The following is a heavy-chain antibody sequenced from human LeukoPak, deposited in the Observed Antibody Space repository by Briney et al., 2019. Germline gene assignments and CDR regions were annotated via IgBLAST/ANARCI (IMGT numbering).Heavy chain of an antibody. CDR3: ARRGPLRYFDWSDQYGMDV. D-gene: IGHD3-9*01. Sequence: SETLSLTCTLSGGSISRSSYYWGWIRQPPRKWLEWIGSIYYSGSTSYNPSLKSRVTISVDTSKNQFSLKLSSVAAADTAVYYCARRGPLRYFDWSDQYGMDVWGQGTTVTVSS. CDR2: IYYSGST. CDR1: GGSISRSSYY. V-gene: IGHV4-39*01. J-gene: IGHJ6*02.